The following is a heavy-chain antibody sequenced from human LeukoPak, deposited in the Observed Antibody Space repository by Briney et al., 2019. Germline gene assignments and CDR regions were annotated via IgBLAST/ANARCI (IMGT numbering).Heavy chain of an antibody. Sequence: GGSLRLSCAASGFTSSTYTMNWVRQAPGKGLEWVAVVSYDGSKYYADSVKGRFTISRDNSKNTLYLQMSSLRAEDTAVYYCAKDLNRGLPDYWGQGTLVTVSS. D-gene: IGHD2-21*01. V-gene: IGHV3-30*18. CDR3: AKDLNRGLPDY. J-gene: IGHJ4*02. CDR1: GFTSSTYT. CDR2: VSYDGSK.